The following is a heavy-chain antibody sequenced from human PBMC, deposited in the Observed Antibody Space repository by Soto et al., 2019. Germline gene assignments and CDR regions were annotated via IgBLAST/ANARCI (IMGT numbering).Heavy chain of an antibody. CDR3: RTQWLD. CDR1: GFTFDDYA. Sequence: EVQLVESGGGLVQPGRSLRLSCAASGFTFDDYAMHWVRQAPGKGLEWVSGISWNSGSIGYADSVKGRFTISRDNAKNSLYLQMSSLKIEDTAVYYCRTQWLDWGQGTLVTVSS. CDR2: ISWNSGSI. J-gene: IGHJ4*02. V-gene: IGHV3-9*01. D-gene: IGHD6-19*01.